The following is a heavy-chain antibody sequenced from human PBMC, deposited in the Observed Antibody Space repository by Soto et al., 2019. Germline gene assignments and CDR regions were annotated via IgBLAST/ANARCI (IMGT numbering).Heavy chain of an antibody. CDR2: INHSGST. D-gene: IGHD5-12*01. J-gene: IGHJ4*02. CDR3: ARVSVDIVASDY. Sequence: SETLSLTCAVYGGFFSGYYWSWIRQPPGKGLEWIGEINHSGSTNYNPSLKSRVTISVDTSKNQFSLKLSSVTAADTAVYYCARVSVDIVASDYWGQGTLVTVSS. CDR1: GGFFSGYY. V-gene: IGHV4-34*01.